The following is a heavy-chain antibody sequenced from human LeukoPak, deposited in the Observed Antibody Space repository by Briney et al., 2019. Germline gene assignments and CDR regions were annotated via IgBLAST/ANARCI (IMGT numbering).Heavy chain of an antibody. CDR1: GYTFTSYG. J-gene: IGHJ6*03. V-gene: IGHV1-18*01. Sequence: APVKVSCKASGYTFTSYGISWVRQAPGQGLEWMGWISAYNGNTNYAQKLQGRVTMTTDTSTSTAYMELRSLRSDHTAVYYCARVHLAAAGNYYYYYMDVWGKGATVTVSS. CDR2: ISAYNGNT. CDR3: ARVHLAAAGNYYYYYMDV. D-gene: IGHD6-13*01.